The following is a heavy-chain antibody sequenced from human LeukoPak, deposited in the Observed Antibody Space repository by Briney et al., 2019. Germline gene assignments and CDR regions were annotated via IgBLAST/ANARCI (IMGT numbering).Heavy chain of an antibody. D-gene: IGHD3-22*01. Sequence: ASVKVSCKASGGTFSSYAISWVRQAPGQGLEWMGRIIPILGIANYAQKFQGRVTITADKSTSTAYMELSSLRSEDTAVYYCARAQYYYDSSGYRPPGAFDIWGQGTMATVSS. V-gene: IGHV1-69*04. CDR1: GGTFSSYA. CDR3: ARAQYYYDSSGYRPPGAFDI. J-gene: IGHJ3*02. CDR2: IIPILGIA.